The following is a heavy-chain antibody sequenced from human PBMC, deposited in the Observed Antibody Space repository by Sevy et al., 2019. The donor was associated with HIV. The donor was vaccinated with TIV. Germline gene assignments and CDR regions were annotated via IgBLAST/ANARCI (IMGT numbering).Heavy chain of an antibody. V-gene: IGHV3-49*04. CDR1: GFIFADHA. D-gene: IGHD3-22*01. Sequence: GSLRLSCTASGFIFADHAMSWVRQAPGKGLEWVGFIRNKAFRGTTEYAASVKGRFTISRDDSKNIAYLQMNSLKTEDTAVYYCTRAQRITVIVPFDPWGQGTLVTVSS. J-gene: IGHJ5*02. CDR3: TRAQRITVIVPFDP. CDR2: IRNKAFRGTT.